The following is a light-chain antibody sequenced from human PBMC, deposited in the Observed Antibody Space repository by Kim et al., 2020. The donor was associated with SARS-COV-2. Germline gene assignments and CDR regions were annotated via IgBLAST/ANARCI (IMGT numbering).Light chain of an antibody. V-gene: IGLV2-14*03. Sequence: ACYQQQPGTAPELVIFDVSTRPSGISSRFSGSRSANTASLTISGLQPEDDADYFCSSYTVSSTYVFGSGTKVTVL. CDR2: DVS. CDR3: SSYTVSSTYV. J-gene: IGLJ1*01.